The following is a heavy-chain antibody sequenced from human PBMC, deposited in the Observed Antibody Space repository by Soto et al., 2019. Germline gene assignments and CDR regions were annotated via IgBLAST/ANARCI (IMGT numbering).Heavy chain of an antibody. CDR3: ARDLALGGNWPIDY. V-gene: IGHV3-7*03. CDR2: IKQDGSEK. CDR1: GFTFSSYW. J-gene: IGHJ4*02. Sequence: GGSLRLSCAASGFTFSSYWMSWVRQAPGKGLEWVANIKQDGSEKYYVDSVKGRFTISRDNAKNSLYLQMNSLRAEDTAVYYCARDLALGGNWPIDYWGQGPLVTVSS. D-gene: IGHD1-20*01.